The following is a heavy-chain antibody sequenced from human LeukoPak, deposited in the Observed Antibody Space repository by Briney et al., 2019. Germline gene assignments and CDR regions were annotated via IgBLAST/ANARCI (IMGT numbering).Heavy chain of an antibody. J-gene: IGHJ4*02. CDR1: GYTFTGYY. Sequence: ASVKVSCKASGYTFTGYYMHWVRQAPGRGLEWMGWINPNSGGTNYAQKFQGRVTMTRDTSISTAYMELSRLRSDDTAVYYCARADSSSSPYYFDYWGQGTLVTVSS. CDR3: ARADSSSSPYYFDY. CDR2: INPNSGGT. D-gene: IGHD6-6*01. V-gene: IGHV1-2*02.